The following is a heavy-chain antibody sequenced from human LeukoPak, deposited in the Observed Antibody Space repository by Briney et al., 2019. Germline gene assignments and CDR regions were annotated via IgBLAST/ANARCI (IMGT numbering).Heavy chain of an antibody. CDR1: GFSFSSYS. J-gene: IGHJ2*01. CDR2: ITGSGGST. D-gene: IGHD1-26*01. Sequence: PGGSLRLSCVASGFSFSSYSMNWVRQAPGKGLEWVSAITGSGGSTFYADSVKGRFTISRDNSKNTLYLQMNSLRAEDTAVYYCAKKVFHFSPLGSSRYFDLWGRGTLATVSS. V-gene: IGHV3-23*01. CDR3: AKKVFHFSPLGSSRYFDL.